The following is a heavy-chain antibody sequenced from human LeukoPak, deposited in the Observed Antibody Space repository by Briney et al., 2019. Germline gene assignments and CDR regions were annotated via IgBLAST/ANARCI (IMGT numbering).Heavy chain of an antibody. CDR3: VRKSAARRTSEFDY. CDR1: GYTFTGYY. CDR2: ISPNSGGT. D-gene: IGHD6-6*01. J-gene: IGHJ4*02. V-gene: IGHV1-2*02. Sequence: ASVKVSCKASGYTFTGYYMNWVRQAPGQGLEWMGWISPNSGGTNYAQRFQGRVTMTSDTSINTGYMELSSLKSDDTAVYYCVRKSAARRTSEFDYWGQGSLVTVSS.